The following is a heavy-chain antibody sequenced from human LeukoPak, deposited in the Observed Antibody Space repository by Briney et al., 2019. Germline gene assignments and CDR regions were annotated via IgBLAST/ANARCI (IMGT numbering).Heavy chain of an antibody. J-gene: IGHJ4*02. Sequence: GESLKISCKGSGYSFTSHWIGWVRQMPGKGLEWVGIVNPDDSETIYSPSFQGQVTISADESITTAYLQWSSLKASDTAMYYCARLRWPRGGRSSFDYWGQGALVTVSS. CDR2: VNPDDSET. CDR3: ARLRWPRGGRSSFDY. D-gene: IGHD3-10*01. V-gene: IGHV5-51*01. CDR1: GYSFTSHW.